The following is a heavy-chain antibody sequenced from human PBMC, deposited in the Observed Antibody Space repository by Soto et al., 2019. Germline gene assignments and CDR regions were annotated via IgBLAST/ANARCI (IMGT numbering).Heavy chain of an antibody. J-gene: IGHJ6*02. CDR3: AKSIEGGPMDV. V-gene: IGHV5-51*01. Sequence: GESLKISCQGSGYTFSNHWINWVRLVPGKGLEWMGIIFPRDSDTRYSPSLQGQVIISVDKSTNTAYLQWTRLTASDTAIYYCAKSIEGGPMDVWRQGTTVTVSS. CDR1: GYTFSNHW. D-gene: IGHD1-26*01. CDR2: IFPRDSDT.